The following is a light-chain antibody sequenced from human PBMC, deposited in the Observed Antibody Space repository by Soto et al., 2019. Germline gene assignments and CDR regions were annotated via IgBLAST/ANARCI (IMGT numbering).Light chain of an antibody. J-gene: IGKJ1*01. CDR2: GAS. Sequence: EIVLTQSPATLSLSPGERATLSCRASQSVSSYLGWFQQKPGQAPRLLIYGASTRATGIPARFSGSGPGTEFTLTISSLQSEDFAVYYCQQYNNWPRTFGQGTKVDIK. CDR1: QSVSSY. V-gene: IGKV3-15*01. CDR3: QQYNNWPRT.